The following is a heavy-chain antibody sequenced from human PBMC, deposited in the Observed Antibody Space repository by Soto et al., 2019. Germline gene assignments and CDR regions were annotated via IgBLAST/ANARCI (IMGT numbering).Heavy chain of an antibody. J-gene: IGHJ3*02. CDR3: ARDLVVRGDRDAFDI. D-gene: IGHD3-10*01. CDR2: IWYDGSNK. CDR1: GFTFSSYG. V-gene: IGHV3-33*01. Sequence: PGGSLRLSCAASGFTFSSYGMHWVRQAPGKGLEWVAVIWYDGSNKYYADSVKGRFTISRDNSKNTLYLQMNSLRAEDTAVYYCARDLVVRGDRDAFDIWGQGTMVTVSS.